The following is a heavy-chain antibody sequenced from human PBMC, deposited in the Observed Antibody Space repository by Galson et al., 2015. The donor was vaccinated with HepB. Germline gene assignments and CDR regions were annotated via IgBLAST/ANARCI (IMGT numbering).Heavy chain of an antibody. Sequence: SLRLSCAASGFTFSSYWMSWVRQAPGKGLEWVANIKQDGSEKYYVDSVKGRFTISRDNAKNSLYLQMNSLRAEDTAVYYCARVHQPYYYDVNWFDPWGQGTLVTVSS. V-gene: IGHV3-7*03. J-gene: IGHJ5*02. CDR3: ARVHQPYYYDVNWFDP. D-gene: IGHD3-22*01. CDR1: GFTFSSYW. CDR2: IKQDGSEK.